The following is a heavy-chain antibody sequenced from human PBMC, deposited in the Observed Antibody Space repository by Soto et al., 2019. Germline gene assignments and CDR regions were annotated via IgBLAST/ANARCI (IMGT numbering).Heavy chain of an antibody. CDR1: GGSFSGYY. J-gene: IGHJ6*03. CDR2: INHSGRT. V-gene: IGHV4-34*01. CDR3: AREFGMVPRSPYYYGSGSYYNGPPRPYYYYYMDV. Sequence: QVQLQQWGAGLLKPSETLSLTCAVYGGSFSGYYWSWIRQPPGKGLEWIGEINHSGRTNYNPSLKSRVTISVDTSKNQFSLKLSSVTAADTAVYYCAREFGMVPRSPYYYGSGSYYNGPPRPYYYYYMDVWGKGTTVTVSS. D-gene: IGHD3-10*01.